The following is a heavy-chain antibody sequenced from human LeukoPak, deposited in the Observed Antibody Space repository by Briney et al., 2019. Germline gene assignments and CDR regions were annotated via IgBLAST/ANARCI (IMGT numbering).Heavy chain of an antibody. D-gene: IGHD3-22*01. J-gene: IGHJ4*02. CDR3: ARVDDSSADFDY. V-gene: IGHV1-18*01. CDR2: ISAYNGNT. Sequence: ASMKVSCKASAYTFTSYGISWVRQPPGQWLEWMGWISAYNGNTNYAQKLQGRVTMTTDTSTSTAYMELRSLRSDDTAVYYCARVDDSSADFDYWGQGTLVTVSS. CDR1: AYTFTSYG.